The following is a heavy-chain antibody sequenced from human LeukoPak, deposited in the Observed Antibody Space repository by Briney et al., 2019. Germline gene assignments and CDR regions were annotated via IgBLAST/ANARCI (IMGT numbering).Heavy chain of an antibody. J-gene: IGHJ5*02. D-gene: IGHD6-19*01. Sequence: ASVKVSCKTSGYTFTGYYMHWVRQAPGQGLEWMAWINPNSGGTDYAQKFQGRVTMTRDTSISTAYMELSSLRSDDTAVYYCARRLGQGSSGRLWFDPWGQGTLVTVSS. V-gene: IGHV1-2*02. CDR3: ARRLGQGSSGRLWFDP. CDR1: GYTFTGYY. CDR2: INPNSGGT.